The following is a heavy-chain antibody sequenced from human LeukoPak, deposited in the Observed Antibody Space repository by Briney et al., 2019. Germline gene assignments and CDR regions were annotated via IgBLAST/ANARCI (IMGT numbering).Heavy chain of an antibody. D-gene: IGHD2-15*01. CDR1: GITCSSYG. CDR3: AKNGDRGAYYTGGTCYPYFYYYMDV. V-gene: IGHV3-23*01. J-gene: IGHJ6*03. CDR2: ISSIGGTT. Sequence: GGTLRLSCAASGITCSSYGMSWVRPAPGKGLEWVSSISSIGGTTYYADSVKGRFTISRDNSKNTLYLQMNSLRAEDTAIYYCAKNGDRGAYYTGGTCYPYFYYYMDVWGKGTTVTI.